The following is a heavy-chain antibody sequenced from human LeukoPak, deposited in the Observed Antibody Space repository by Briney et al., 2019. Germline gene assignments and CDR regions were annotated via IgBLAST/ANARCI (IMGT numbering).Heavy chain of an antibody. CDR1: GGSISRFY. V-gene: IGHV4-4*07. CDR2: INTSGST. J-gene: IGHJ4*02. Sequence: SEPLSLTCTVSGGSISRFYWSWVRQPAGKGLQWIGRINTSGSTNYNPSLKSRVTMSVDTSKNQFSLKMSSVTAADTAVYYCARDAATTTSIDYFDYWGQGILVTVSS. CDR3: ARDAATTTSIDYFDY. D-gene: IGHD6-25*01.